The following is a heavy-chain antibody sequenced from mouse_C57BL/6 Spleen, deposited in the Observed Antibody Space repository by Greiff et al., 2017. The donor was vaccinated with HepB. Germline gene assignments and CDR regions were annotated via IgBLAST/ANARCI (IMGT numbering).Heavy chain of an antibody. J-gene: IGHJ3*01. Sequence: EVQLQQSGPGLVKPSQSLSLTCSVTGYSITSGYYWNWIRQFPGNKLEWMGYISYDGSNNYNPSLKNRISITRDTSKNQFFLKLNSVTTEDTATYYCAREGYYDYDEDFAYWGQGTLGTVSA. D-gene: IGHD2-4*01. CDR1: GYSITSGYY. CDR3: AREGYYDYDEDFAY. CDR2: ISYDGSN. V-gene: IGHV3-6*01.